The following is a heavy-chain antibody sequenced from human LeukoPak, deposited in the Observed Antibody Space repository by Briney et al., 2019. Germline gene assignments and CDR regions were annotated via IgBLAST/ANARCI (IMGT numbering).Heavy chain of an antibody. CDR1: GFTFSSYA. Sequence: GGSLRLSCAASGFTFSSYAMHWVRQAPGKGLEWVANIHPDGSVQNYVDSVKGRFTISRDNAKNSLYLQINNLRAEDTAVYYCASTFPYCSGDDCALGGQGTLVTVSS. CDR2: IHPDGSVQ. CDR3: ASTFPYCSGDDCAL. D-gene: IGHD2-15*01. J-gene: IGHJ1*01. V-gene: IGHV3-7*01.